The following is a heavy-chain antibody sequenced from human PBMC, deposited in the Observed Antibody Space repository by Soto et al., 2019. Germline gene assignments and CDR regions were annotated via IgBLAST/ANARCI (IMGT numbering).Heavy chain of an antibody. J-gene: IGHJ4*02. CDR3: AKVSRKGSAIDFDY. D-gene: IGHD3-10*01. CDR1: GYTFSNYG. CDR2: VNPNNGDT. V-gene: IGHV1-8*01. Sequence: QVQLVQSGAELKKPGASVKVSCKASGYTFSNYGMNWVRQATGQGPEWIGWVNPNNGDTGYAQKFQGRVTLTTVISTTTAYMELTSLRSEDTAIYYCAKVSRKGSAIDFDYWGQGTLITVSS.